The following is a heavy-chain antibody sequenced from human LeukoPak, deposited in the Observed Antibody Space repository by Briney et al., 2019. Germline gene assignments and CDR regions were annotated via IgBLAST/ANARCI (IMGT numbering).Heavy chain of an antibody. D-gene: IGHD1-26*01. CDR2: ISGSGGST. Sequence: GGSLRLSCAASGFTFSSYAMSWVRQAPGKGLEWVSAISGSGGSTYYADSVKGRFTISRDNSKNTLYLQMNSLRAEDTAVYYCARSGRQLPINFDYWGQGTLVTVSS. CDR1: GFTFSSYA. CDR3: ARSGRQLPINFDY. J-gene: IGHJ4*02. V-gene: IGHV3-23*01.